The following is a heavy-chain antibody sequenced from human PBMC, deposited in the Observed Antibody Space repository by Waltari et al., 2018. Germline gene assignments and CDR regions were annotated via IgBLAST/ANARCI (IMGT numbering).Heavy chain of an antibody. J-gene: IGHJ4*02. V-gene: IGHV4-61*02. CDR1: GGSISSGSYY. D-gene: IGHD2-21*01. CDR3: AREKSFGGDWNY. Sequence: QVQLQESGPGLVKPSQTLSLTCPVSGGSISSGSYYWSWIRQPAGKGLEWIGRIYTSGSTNYNPALKSRVTISVDTSKNQFSLKLSSVTAADTAVYYCAREKSFGGDWNYWGQGTLVTVSS. CDR2: IYTSGST.